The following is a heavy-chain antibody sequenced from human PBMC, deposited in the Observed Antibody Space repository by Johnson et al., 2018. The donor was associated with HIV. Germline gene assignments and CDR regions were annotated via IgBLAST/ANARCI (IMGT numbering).Heavy chain of an antibody. J-gene: IGHJ3*02. Sequence: QVQLVESGGGVVQPGRSLRLSCGASGFTFSSYAMHWVRQAPGKGLEWVAVISYVGSNKYYADSVKGRFTISRDNSKNTLYLQMNSLRPEATAVYYCARDVHMERYYDSSGYPPPHAVDIWGQGTMVTVSS. V-gene: IGHV3-30*04. CDR1: GFTFSSYA. CDR2: ISYVGSNK. CDR3: ARDVHMERYYDSSGYPPPHAVDI. D-gene: IGHD3-22*01.